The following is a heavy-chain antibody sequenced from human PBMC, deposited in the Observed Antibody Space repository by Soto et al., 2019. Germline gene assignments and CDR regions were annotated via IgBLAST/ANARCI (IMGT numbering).Heavy chain of an antibody. J-gene: IGHJ4*02. V-gene: IGHV3-30*18. Sequence: PWWSLRLSCTDSVFSFNTYVMDWIRQAPGKGLEWVARILYDGSKEYYADPVKGRFTISRDNSKNTLYLQMDRLRVEDTAVYFCAKGLALMADHWGQGTPVTVSS. D-gene: IGHD2-21*01. CDR2: ILYDGSKE. CDR3: AKGLALMADH. CDR1: VFSFNTYV.